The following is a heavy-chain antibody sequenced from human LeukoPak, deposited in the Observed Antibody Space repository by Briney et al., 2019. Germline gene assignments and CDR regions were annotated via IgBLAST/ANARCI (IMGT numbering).Heavy chain of an antibody. Sequence: GASVKVSCKASGYSFTDYYLHWVRQAPGQGLEWMGGIIPIFGTANYAQKFQGRVTITTDESTSTAYMELSSLRSEDTAVYYCARTYYYDSSGYYYQRINWFDPWGQGTLVTVSS. CDR3: ARTYYYDSSGYYYQRINWFDP. CDR1: GYSFTDYY. J-gene: IGHJ5*02. V-gene: IGHV1-69*05. CDR2: IIPIFGTA. D-gene: IGHD3-22*01.